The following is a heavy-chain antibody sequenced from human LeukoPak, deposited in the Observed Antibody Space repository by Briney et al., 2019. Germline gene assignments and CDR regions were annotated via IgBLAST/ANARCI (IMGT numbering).Heavy chain of an antibody. V-gene: IGHV3-33*01. CDR1: GFTFSSFG. CDR2: IWFDGKNE. Sequence: PGGSLRLSCAASGFTFSSFGMHWVRQAPGKGLEWVADIWFDGKNEHFADSVKGRFTISRDNAKNSLYLQMNSLRAGDTAVYYCARDSTIHFDFWGQGTLVTVSS. J-gene: IGHJ4*02. CDR3: ARDSTIHFDF. D-gene: IGHD2/OR15-2a*01.